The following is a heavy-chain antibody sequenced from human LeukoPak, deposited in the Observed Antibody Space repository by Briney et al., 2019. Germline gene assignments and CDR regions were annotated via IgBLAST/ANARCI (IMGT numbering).Heavy chain of an antibody. D-gene: IGHD6-6*01. CDR3: VSLGYSSSSVRY. CDR1: GFTFSRYG. Sequence: PGGSLRLSCGASGFTFSRYGMHWVRQAPGKGLEWVAFIRYDGSNKYYADSAKGRFTISRDNSKNTLHLQMNSLGAEDTAVYFCVSLGYSSSSVRYWGQGTLVTVSS. J-gene: IGHJ4*02. CDR2: IRYDGSNK. V-gene: IGHV3-30*02.